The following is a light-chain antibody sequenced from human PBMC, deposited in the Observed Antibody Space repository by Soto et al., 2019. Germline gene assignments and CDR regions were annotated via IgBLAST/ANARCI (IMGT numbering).Light chain of an antibody. CDR1: QSVLYSSNNKNY. Sequence: DIVMTQSPDSLAVSLGERATINYKSSQSVLYSSNNKNYLAWYQQKPGQPPKLLIYWASTRESGVPDRFSGSGSGTDFTLTISSLQAEDVAVYYCQQYYSTCWTFGQGTKVEIK. J-gene: IGKJ1*01. V-gene: IGKV4-1*01. CDR3: QQYYSTCWT. CDR2: WAS.